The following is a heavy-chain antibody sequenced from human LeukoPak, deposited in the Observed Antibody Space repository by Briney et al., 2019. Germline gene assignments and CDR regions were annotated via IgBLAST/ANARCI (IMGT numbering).Heavy chain of an antibody. Sequence: QPGGSLRLSCAASGFTFSNYAMNWVRQAPGKGLEWVSLISGSTGSTYYADSVKGRFSISRDNSKNTVYLQMNSLRVEDTAVYYCAKAEGYDILTGLDYWGQGTLVTVSS. V-gene: IGHV3-23*01. J-gene: IGHJ4*02. CDR1: GFTFSNYA. D-gene: IGHD3-9*01. CDR3: AKAEGYDILTGLDY. CDR2: ISGSTGST.